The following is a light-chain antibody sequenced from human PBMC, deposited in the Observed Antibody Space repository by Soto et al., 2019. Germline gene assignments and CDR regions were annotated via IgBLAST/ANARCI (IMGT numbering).Light chain of an antibody. CDR1: ESISSW. J-gene: IGKJ1*01. V-gene: IGKV1-5*03. CDR3: QQYKTYPWT. CDR2: KAS. Sequence: DIPMTQSPSTLSASAGDRVTITCRASESISSWLAWYQQKPGKAPKLLIHKASTLESGVPSRFSGSDSGTEFTLTISSLQPDDFATYYCQQYKTYPWTFGQGTKVEIK.